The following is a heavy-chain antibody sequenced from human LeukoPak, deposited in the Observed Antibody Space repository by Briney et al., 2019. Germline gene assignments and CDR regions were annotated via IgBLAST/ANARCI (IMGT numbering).Heavy chain of an antibody. D-gene: IGHD6-13*01. V-gene: IGHV1-18*01. Sequence: ASVKVSCKASGYTFTSYGISWVRQAPGQGVEWMGWISAYNGNTNYAQKIQGRVTMTTDTSTSTAYMELRSLRSDDTAVYYCAREGFSSSPPYFDYWGQGTLVTVSS. CDR1: GYTFTSYG. J-gene: IGHJ4*02. CDR3: AREGFSSSPPYFDY. CDR2: ISAYNGNT.